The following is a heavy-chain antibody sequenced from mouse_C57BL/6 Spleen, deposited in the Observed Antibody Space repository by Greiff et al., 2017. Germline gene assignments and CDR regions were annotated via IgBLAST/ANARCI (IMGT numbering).Heavy chain of an antibody. CDR1: GYTFTDYE. D-gene: IGHD1-1*01. CDR3: TRTPITTVVATGFDY. CDR2: IDPETGGT. V-gene: IGHV1-15*01. Sequence: QVQLQQSGAELVRPGASVTLSCTASGYTFTDYEMHWVKQTPVHGLEWIGAIDPETGGTAYNQKFKGKAILTADKSSSTAYMELHSLTSEDSAVYYCTRTPITTVVATGFDYWGQGTTLTVSS. J-gene: IGHJ2*01.